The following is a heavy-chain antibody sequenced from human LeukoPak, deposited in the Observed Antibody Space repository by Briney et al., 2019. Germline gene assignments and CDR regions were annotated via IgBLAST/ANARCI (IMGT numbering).Heavy chain of an antibody. J-gene: IGHJ6*03. CDR1: GGSISSYY. CDR2: ISYTGST. D-gene: IGHD3-10*01. CDR3: ASGAYAYYYMDV. V-gene: IGHV4-59*01. Sequence: SETLSLTCTVSGGSISSYYWNWIRQPPGKGLEWIGYISYTGSTNYTPSLKSRVTISVDTSKNQFSLKLSSVTAADTAVYYCASGAYAYYYMDVWGKGTTVTISS.